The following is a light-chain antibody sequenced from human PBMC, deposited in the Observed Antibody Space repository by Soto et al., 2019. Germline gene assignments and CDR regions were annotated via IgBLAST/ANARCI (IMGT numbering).Light chain of an antibody. J-gene: IGLJ3*02. V-gene: IGLV1-40*01. CDR2: GDN. CDR3: QSYDTRLSGWV. CDR1: NANIGAGYL. Sequence: QSVLTEPPSVSGAPGQTVTISCSGNNANIGAGYLVHWYQHIPGSAPKLLIYGDNKRPSGIPDRFAGSKSGASASLAITGLRAEDEADYYCQSYDTRLSGWVFGGGTQLTVL.